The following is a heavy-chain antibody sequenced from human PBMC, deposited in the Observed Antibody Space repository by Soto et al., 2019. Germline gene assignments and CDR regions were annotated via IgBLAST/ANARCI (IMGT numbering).Heavy chain of an antibody. D-gene: IGHD2-15*01. CDR1: GGSISSYY. CDR2: IYYSGST. J-gene: IGHJ5*02. CDR3: ARPPAVANWFDP. V-gene: IGHV4-59*01. Sequence: PSETLSLTCTVSGGSISSYYWSWIRQPQGKGLEWIGYIYYSGSTNYNPSLKSRVTISVDTSKNQFSLKLSSVTAADTAVYYCARPPAVANWFDPWGQGTRVTVSS.